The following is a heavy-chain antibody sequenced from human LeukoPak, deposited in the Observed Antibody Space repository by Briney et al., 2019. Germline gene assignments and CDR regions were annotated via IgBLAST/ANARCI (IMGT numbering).Heavy chain of an antibody. D-gene: IGHD3-22*01. CDR1: GYTFTSYD. Sequence: ASVKVSCKASGYTFTSYDINWVRQATGQGLEWMGWMNPNSGNTNYAQKLQGRVTMTTDTSTSTAYMELRSLRSDDTAVYYCARGGDDTMIVVAPDYWGQGTLVTVSS. CDR3: ARGGDDTMIVVAPDY. V-gene: IGHV1-18*01. CDR2: MNPNSGNT. J-gene: IGHJ4*02.